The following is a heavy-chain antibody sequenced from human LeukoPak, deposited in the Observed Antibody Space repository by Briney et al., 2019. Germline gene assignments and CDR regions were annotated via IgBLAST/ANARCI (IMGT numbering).Heavy chain of an antibody. CDR3: AKGGRSDWYYFDY. J-gene: IGHJ4*02. CDR1: GFSFSTYA. Sequence: GGSLRLSCAASGFSFSTYAMTWVRQAPGRGLEWVSAISTSGSNTNYVDSVKGRFTVSRDNSKNTLYLQMNSLRAEDTAVYHCAKGGRSDWYYFDYWGQGTLVTVSS. CDR2: ISTSGSNT. V-gene: IGHV3-23*01. D-gene: IGHD3-9*01.